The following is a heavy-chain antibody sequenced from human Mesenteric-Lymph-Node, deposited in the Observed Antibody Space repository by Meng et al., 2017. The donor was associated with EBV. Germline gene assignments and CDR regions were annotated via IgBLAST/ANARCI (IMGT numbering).Heavy chain of an antibody. V-gene: IGHV4-39*07. CDR1: GGSISYSTYF. Sequence: QLQLQESGPGLVKPSETLSLTCTVSGGSISYSTYFWAWIRQPPGKGLEWIGSIYYTGSTSYNPSLKSRVTISVDTSKSQFFLKVTSVTAADTAMYYCARQTNYYDSSRQRCFDLWGRGTLVTVAS. CDR2: IYYTGST. J-gene: IGHJ2*01. D-gene: IGHD3-22*01. CDR3: ARQTNYYDSSRQRCFDL.